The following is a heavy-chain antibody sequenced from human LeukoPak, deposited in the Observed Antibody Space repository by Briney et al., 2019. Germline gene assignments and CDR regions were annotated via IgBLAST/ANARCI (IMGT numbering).Heavy chain of an antibody. D-gene: IGHD3-10*01. CDR1: GGSISSYY. J-gene: IGHJ6*02. CDR2: IYTSGST. CDR3: ARSLWFGELFSLQFYYYYGMDV. V-gene: IGHV4-4*07. Sequence: PSETLSLTCTVSGGSISSYYWSWIRQPAGKGLEWIGRIYTSGSTNYNPSLKSRVTMSVDTSKNQFSLKLSSVTAADTAVYYCARSLWFGELFSLQFYYYYGMDVWGQGTTVTVSS.